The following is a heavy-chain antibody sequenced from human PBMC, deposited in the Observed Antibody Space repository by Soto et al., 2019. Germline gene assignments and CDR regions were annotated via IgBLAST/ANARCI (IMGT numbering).Heavy chain of an antibody. D-gene: IGHD2-15*01. CDR2: VHYSGSV. J-gene: IGHJ4*02. CDR1: GGSISFDHYH. V-gene: IGHV4-30-4*01. CDR3: ARALPLWNRSGPYFDY. Sequence: SETLSLTCTVSGGSISFDHYHWTWIRQPPGKGLEWIGYVHYSGSVLYNPSLQSRVSISVDTSKNQFSLKLSSVTAADTAVYYCARALPLWNRSGPYFDYWGQGTLVTVSS.